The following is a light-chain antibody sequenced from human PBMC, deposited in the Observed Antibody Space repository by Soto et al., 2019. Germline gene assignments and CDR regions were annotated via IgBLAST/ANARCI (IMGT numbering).Light chain of an antibody. Sequence: DIVMTQSPDSLAVSLGERATINCKSSQSVLYSSNNKNYLXWYQQKPGQPPKLLIYWASTRESGVXXXXXXXXXXXXXXXXISSLQAEDVAVYYCQQYYSTPWTFGQGTKVEIK. V-gene: IGKV4-1*01. J-gene: IGKJ1*01. CDR2: WAS. CDR3: QQYYSTPWT. CDR1: QSVLYSSNNKNY.